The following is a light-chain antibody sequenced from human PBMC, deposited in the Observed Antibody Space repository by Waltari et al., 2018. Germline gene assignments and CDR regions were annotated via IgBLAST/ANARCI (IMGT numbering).Light chain of an antibody. CDR2: GAS. CDR1: QSVSSNY. CDR3: QQYGGSPTYT. J-gene: IGKJ2*01. Sequence: ESVLTQSPGTLSLSPGERATLSCRASQSVSSNYLVWYQQRPGQAPRLLFFGASSRATGVPDRFSGSVSGTDFTLTISRLEPEDFAVYFCQQYGGSPTYTFGQGTKLEIK. V-gene: IGKV3-20*01.